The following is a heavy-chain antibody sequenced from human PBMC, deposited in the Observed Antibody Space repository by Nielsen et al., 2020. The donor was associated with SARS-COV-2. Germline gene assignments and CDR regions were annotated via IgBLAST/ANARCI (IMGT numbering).Heavy chain of an antibody. D-gene: IGHD6-25*01. CDR1: GFTFSDYY. J-gene: IGHJ4*02. CDR3: AKGNGRLPDHNDY. Sequence: GESLKISCAASGFTFSDYYMSWIRQAPGKGLEWVSAISGSGGSTYYADSVKGRFTISRDNSKNTLYLQMNSLRAEDTAVYYCAKGNGRLPDHNDYWGQGTLVTVSS. V-gene: IGHV3-23*01. CDR2: ISGSGGST.